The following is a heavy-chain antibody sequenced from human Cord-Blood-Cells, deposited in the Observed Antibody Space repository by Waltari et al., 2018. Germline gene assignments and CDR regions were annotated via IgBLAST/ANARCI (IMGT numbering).Heavy chain of an antibody. CDR2: ISAEHGNT. J-gene: IGHJ5*02. D-gene: IGHD3-10*01. CDR1: GDTFTRYG. CDR3: ARKAQNDYYGSGSYFNWFDP. V-gene: IGHV1-18*01. Sequence: QVQLVQSGAAVKKPGASVKVSCKASGDTFTRYGISWVRQAPGKRLEWMGWISAEHGNTNYAQNLQGRVTMTTDTSTSKAYMELRSLRSDDTAVYYCARKAQNDYYGSGSYFNWFDPWGQGTLVTVSS.